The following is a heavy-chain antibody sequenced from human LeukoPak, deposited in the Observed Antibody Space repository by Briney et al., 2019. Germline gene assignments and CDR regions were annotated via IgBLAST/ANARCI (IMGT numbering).Heavy chain of an antibody. CDR1: GFTFSSYG. V-gene: IGHV3-7*01. Sequence: GGSLRLSCAASGFTFSSYGMHWVRQAPGKGLEWVANIKQDGTEQYYVDSLKDRFTVSRDNTKNSLFLQMTNLRAEDTAVYYCARGLSYCSNGVCPFDYWGQGTQVTVSS. J-gene: IGHJ4*02. CDR3: ARGLSYCSNGVCPFDY. D-gene: IGHD2-8*01. CDR2: IKQDGTEQ.